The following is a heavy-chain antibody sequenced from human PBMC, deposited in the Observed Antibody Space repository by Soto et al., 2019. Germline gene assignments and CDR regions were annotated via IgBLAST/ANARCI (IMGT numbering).Heavy chain of an antibody. Sequence: GGSLRLSCAASGFTFSSYSMNWVRQAPGKGLEWVSSISSSSSYIYYADSVKGRFTISRDNAKNSLYLQMNSLRAEDTALYYCARGPGYCSGGSCYQFQHWGQGTLVTVSS. CDR2: ISSSSSYI. J-gene: IGHJ1*01. CDR3: ARGPGYCSGGSCYQFQH. CDR1: GFTFSSYS. D-gene: IGHD2-15*01. V-gene: IGHV3-21*01.